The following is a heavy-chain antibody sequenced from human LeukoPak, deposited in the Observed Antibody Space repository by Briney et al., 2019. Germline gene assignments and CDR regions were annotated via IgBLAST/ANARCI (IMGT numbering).Heavy chain of an antibody. J-gene: IGHJ4*02. V-gene: IGHV3-74*01. CDR1: GFTLSSSW. Sequence: QPGGSLRLACTASGFTLSSSWMHWVRQAPGKGLVWVSRISRDGYTTSHADSVKGRFTISGDLAKNTVYLQMNSLRVEDTAVYFCVRSLTGTDDYWGQGTLVTVSS. D-gene: IGHD3-9*01. CDR3: VRSLTGTDDY. CDR2: ISRDGYTT.